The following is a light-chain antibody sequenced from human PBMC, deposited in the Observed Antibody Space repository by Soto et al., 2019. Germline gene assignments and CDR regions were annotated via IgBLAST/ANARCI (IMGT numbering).Light chain of an antibody. J-gene: IGLJ1*01. CDR1: SSDVGGYNC. CDR3: CSHSASYTFV. V-gene: IGLV2-11*01. CDR2: DVT. Sequence: QSVLTQPRSVSGSPGQSVTISCTGTSSDVGGYNCVSWYQQHPGKAPQLIIYDVTQRPSGVPDRFSCSKSGNTASLSISGLQAEDEADYYCCSHSASYTFVFGTGTKVTVL.